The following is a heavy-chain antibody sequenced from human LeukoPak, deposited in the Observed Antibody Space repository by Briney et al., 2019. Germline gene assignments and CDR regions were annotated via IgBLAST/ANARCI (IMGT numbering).Heavy chain of an antibody. Sequence: SVKVSCKASGGTFSSYAISWVRQTPGQGLEWMGGIIPIFGTSNYAQNFQGRVTITADKSTSTAYMELSSLRSEDTAVYYCARALGYYDLWTGYFDYWGQGTLVTVSS. V-gene: IGHV1-69*06. J-gene: IGHJ4*02. CDR2: IIPIFGTS. CDR1: GGTFSSYA. CDR3: ARALGYYDLWTGYFDY. D-gene: IGHD3-3*01.